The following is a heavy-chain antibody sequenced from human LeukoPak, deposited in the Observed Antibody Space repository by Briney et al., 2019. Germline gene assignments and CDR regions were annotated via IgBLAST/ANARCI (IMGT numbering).Heavy chain of an antibody. V-gene: IGHV3-23*01. CDR2: ISGSGGAT. J-gene: IGHJ4*02. CDR3: AKDGVATITYDY. CDR1: GFTFSSYA. D-gene: IGHD5-12*01. Sequence: GGSLRLSCAASGFTFSSYAMSWVRQALGKGLEWVSVISGSGGATYYADSVKGRFTISRDNSKNTLYLQMNSLRAEDTAVYYCAKDGVATITYDYWGQGTLVTVSS.